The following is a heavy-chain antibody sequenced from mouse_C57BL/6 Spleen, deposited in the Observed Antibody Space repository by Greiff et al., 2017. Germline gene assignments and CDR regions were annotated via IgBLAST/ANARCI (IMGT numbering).Heavy chain of an antibody. CDR3: ARRWDWYFDV. Sequence: EVQLQESGPGLVKPSQSLSLTCSVTGYSITSGYYWNWIRQFPGNKLEWMGYISYDGSNNYNPSLKNRISITRDTSKNQFFLKLNSVTTEDTATYYCARRWDWYFDVWGTGTTVTVSS. D-gene: IGHD4-1*01. CDR1: GYSITSGYY. V-gene: IGHV3-6*01. CDR2: ISYDGSN. J-gene: IGHJ1*03.